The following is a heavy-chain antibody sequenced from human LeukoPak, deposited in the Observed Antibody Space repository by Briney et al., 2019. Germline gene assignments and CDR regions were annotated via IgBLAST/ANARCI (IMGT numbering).Heavy chain of an antibody. V-gene: IGHV3-30*02. Sequence: PGGSLRLSCAASGFTFSSYSMNWVRQAPGKGLEWVAFIRYDGSNKYYADSVKGRFTISRDNSKNTLYLQMNSLRAEDTAVYYCAKDDSSGSHPFFVDYWGQGTLVTVSS. CDR3: AKDDSSGSHPFFVDY. CDR1: GFTFSSYS. J-gene: IGHJ4*02. D-gene: IGHD3-22*01. CDR2: IRYDGSNK.